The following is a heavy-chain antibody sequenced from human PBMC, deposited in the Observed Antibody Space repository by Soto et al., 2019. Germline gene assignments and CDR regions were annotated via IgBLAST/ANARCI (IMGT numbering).Heavy chain of an antibody. V-gene: IGHV5-51*07. Sequence: PGESLKISCKGSGYSFTSYWIGWVHQMPGKGLEWMGIIYPGDSDTRYSPSFQGQVTISADKSISTAYLQWSSLKASDTAMYYCARGAAADFYYYYGMDVWGQGTTVTVSS. CDR2: IYPGDSDT. J-gene: IGHJ6*02. D-gene: IGHD6-13*01. CDR3: ARGAAADFYYYYGMDV. CDR1: GYSFTSYW.